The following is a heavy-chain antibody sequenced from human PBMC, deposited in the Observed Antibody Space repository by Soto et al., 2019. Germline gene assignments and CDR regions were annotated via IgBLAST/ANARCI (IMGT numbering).Heavy chain of an antibody. V-gene: IGHV3-30*18. CDR2: ISYDASEK. CDR3: AKDRRYYDNTGYYFYFAS. J-gene: IGHJ4*02. Sequence: QVHLVESGGGVVQPGTSLRLSCAASGFTFSSFGMHWVRQAPGKGLEWVAVISYDASEKYYADSVKGRFTIFRDNSKNTLWLQMNSLRAEDTAMYYCAKDRRYYDNTGYYFYFASWGQGTLVTVSS. CDR1: GFTFSSFG. D-gene: IGHD3-22*01.